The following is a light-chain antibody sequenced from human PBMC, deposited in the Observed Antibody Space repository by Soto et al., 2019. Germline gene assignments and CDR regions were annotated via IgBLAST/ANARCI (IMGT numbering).Light chain of an antibody. CDR2: EVS. J-gene: IGLJ1*01. Sequence: SVLTQPASVSGSPGQSITISCTGTSSDVGGYNYVSWYQQHAGKAPKLMLYEVSNRPSGVSNRFSGSKSGNTASLTISGLQAEDEADYYCSSYTSSSAYVFGTGTKVTVL. CDR1: SSDVGGYNY. V-gene: IGLV2-14*01. CDR3: SSYTSSSAYV.